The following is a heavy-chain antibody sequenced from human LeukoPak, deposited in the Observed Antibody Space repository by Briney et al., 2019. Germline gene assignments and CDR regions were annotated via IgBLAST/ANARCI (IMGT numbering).Heavy chain of an antibody. J-gene: IGHJ5*02. Sequence: ASVKVSCKASENTFTNYYMHWVRQAPGQGLEWLGLINPNGGRTAYAQNFQGRVTMTRDTSTTTLYLELSSLRSDDTAVYYCARDEYVLTSFDPWGQGTLVTVSS. CDR2: INPNGGRT. D-gene: IGHD3-16*01. CDR1: ENTFTNYY. CDR3: ARDEYVLTSFDP. V-gene: IGHV1-46*01.